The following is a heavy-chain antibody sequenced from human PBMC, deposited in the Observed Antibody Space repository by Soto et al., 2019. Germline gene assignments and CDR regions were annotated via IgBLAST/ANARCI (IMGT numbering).Heavy chain of an antibody. CDR2: IIPIFRTA. Sequence: QVQLVQSGADVKKPGSSVKVSCKASGGTFSSYAISWVRQAPGQGLEWMGGIIPIFRTANYAQKFQGRVTITADEATNTAYMGLSSLRSEDTAVYYCAGIVKPRYYYGMDVWGQGTTVTVSS. J-gene: IGHJ6*02. CDR1: GGTFSSYA. CDR3: AGIVKPRYYYGMDV. D-gene: IGHD3-22*01. V-gene: IGHV1-69*12.